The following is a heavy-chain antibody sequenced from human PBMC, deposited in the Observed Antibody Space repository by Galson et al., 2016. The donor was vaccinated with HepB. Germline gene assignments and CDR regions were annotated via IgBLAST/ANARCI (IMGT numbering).Heavy chain of an antibody. CDR3: AKRHEYCPPVGCSVDY. D-gene: IGHD2/OR15-2a*01. J-gene: IGHJ4*02. CDR2: DSMDGRRT. CDR1: GFLFSSYG. V-gene: IGHV3-30*18. Sequence: SLRLSCAGSGFLFSSYGMHWVRQAPGKGLEWVAADSMDGRRTFYSHSVKGRFTISRDNSTNMLFLQMDSLRPDDTAVYYCAKRHEYCPPVGCSVDYWGQGTLVSVSS.